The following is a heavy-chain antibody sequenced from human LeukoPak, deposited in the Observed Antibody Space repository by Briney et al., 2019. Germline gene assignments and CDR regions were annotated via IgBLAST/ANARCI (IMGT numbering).Heavy chain of an antibody. J-gene: IGHJ4*02. Sequence: GASVKVSCKASGYTFSNYWTHWVRQAPGKGLEWVANIKGDEGEKYYVDSVKGRFSISRDNAKNSLYLQMNSLRAEDTAVYYCARALSGWGQGTLVTVSS. CDR1: GYTFSNYW. V-gene: IGHV3-7*03. CDR3: ARALSG. D-gene: IGHD3-3*01. CDR2: IKGDEGEK.